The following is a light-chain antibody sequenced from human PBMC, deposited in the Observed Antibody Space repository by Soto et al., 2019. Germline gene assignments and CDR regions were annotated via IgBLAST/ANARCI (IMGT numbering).Light chain of an antibody. J-gene: IGLJ2*01. CDR1: SGRSSNI. V-gene: IGLV4-60*02. CDR2: LEGSGSY. Sequence: QSVLTQSSSASSSLGSSVKVTRTLSSGRSSNIAWHQQQPGKAPRCVMKLEGSGSYNRGSGLPDRFSGSSSGADRHLIVSHPQFEDEDDDSCETWDSNPVIFGGGTKLTVL. CDR3: ETWDSNPVI.